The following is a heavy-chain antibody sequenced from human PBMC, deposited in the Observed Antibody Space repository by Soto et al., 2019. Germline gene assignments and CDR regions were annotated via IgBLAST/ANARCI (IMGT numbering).Heavy chain of an antibody. CDR3: TKALEELYLVHS. J-gene: IGHJ4*02. CDR2: LYDVDGT. Sequence: DVQLVASGGGLIQPGESLRLSCAAFGFTVSGKKYMAWVRQAPGKGLEWVSALYDVDGTYYADSVKGRFTISRDNFKKTLYLQLSSLRAEDTAVYYCTKALEELYLVHSWGQGSLVTVSS. CDR1: GFTVSGKKY. D-gene: IGHD2-15*01. V-gene: IGHV3-53*01.